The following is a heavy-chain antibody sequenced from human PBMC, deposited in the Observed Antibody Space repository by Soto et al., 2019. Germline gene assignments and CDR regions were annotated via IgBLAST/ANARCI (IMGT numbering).Heavy chain of an antibody. CDR3: ARGRYGDY. CDR1: GYTFTSYG. CDR2: ISAHNGNT. J-gene: IGHJ4*02. Sequence: QVHLVQSGAEVKKPGASVKVSCKASGYTFTSYGITWVRQAPGQGLEWMGWISAHNGNTDYAQKLQGRVIVTRDTSTSTAYLELRSLRSDDTAVYYCARGRYGDYWGQGALVTVSS. D-gene: IGHD1-1*01. V-gene: IGHV1-18*01.